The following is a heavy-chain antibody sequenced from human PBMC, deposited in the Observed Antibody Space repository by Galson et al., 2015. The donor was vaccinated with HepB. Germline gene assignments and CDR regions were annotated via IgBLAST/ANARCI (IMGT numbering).Heavy chain of an antibody. V-gene: IGHV3-48*02. CDR3: ARVYFGSGSSSTYWYFDL. CDR2: ISSTGTTM. CDR1: GFNFSSYT. Sequence: SLRLSCAASGFNFSSYTMNWVRQAPGKGPESVSYISSTGTTMYYADSAKGRFTISRDNAKNSLYLQINSLRDEVTAVYYCARVYFGSGSSSTYWYFDLWGRGALVTVSS. J-gene: IGHJ2*01. D-gene: IGHD3-10*01.